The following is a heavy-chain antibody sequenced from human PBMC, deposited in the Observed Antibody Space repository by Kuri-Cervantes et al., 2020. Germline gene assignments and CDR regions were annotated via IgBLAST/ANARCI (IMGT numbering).Heavy chain of an antibody. Sequence: SETLSLTCAVYGGSFSGYYWSWIRQPPGKGLEWIGEINHSGSTNYNPSLKSRVTISVDTSKNQFSLKLSSVTAADTAVYYCARDGGCSYGYRGYFDYWGQGTLVTVSS. CDR3: ARDGGCSYGYRGYFDY. V-gene: IGHV4-34*01. D-gene: IGHD5-18*01. CDR1: GGSFSGYY. J-gene: IGHJ4*02. CDR2: INHSGST.